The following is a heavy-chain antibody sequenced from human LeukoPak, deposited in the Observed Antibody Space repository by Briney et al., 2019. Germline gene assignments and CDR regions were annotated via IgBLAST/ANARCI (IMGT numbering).Heavy chain of an antibody. CDR2: ISAYNGNT. J-gene: IGHJ4*02. CDR1: GYTFTSYG. D-gene: IGHD3/OR15-3a*01. Sequence: GASVKVSCKASGYTFTSYGISWVRQAPGQGLEWMGWISAYNGNTNYAQKLQGRVTMTTDTSTSTAYMELSSLRSEDTAVYYCARGVLGLVIITAWDYWGQGTLVTVSS. V-gene: IGHV1-18*01. CDR3: ARGVLGLVIITAWDY.